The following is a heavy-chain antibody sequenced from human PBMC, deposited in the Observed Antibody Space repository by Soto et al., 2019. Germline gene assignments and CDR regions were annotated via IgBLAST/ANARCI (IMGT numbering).Heavy chain of an antibody. V-gene: IGHV3-9*01. CDR2: ISWNSGSI. D-gene: IGHD2-21*02. Sequence: GGSLRLSCAASGFTFDDYAMHWVRQAPGKGLEWVSGISWNSGSIGYADSVKGRFTISRDNAKNSLYLQMNSLRAEDTALYYCAKDGDPDGGPPGVYYYYMDVWGKGTTVTVSS. CDR3: AKDGDPDGGPPGVYYYYMDV. CDR1: GFTFDDYA. J-gene: IGHJ6*03.